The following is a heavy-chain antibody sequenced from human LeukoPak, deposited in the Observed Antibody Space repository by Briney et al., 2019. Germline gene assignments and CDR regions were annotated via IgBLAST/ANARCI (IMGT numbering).Heavy chain of an antibody. CDR2: IYYSGST. Sequence: SETLSLTCTVSGGSISSSSYYWGWIRQPPGKGLEWIGSIYYSGSTYYNPSLKSRVTISVDTSKNQFSLKLSSVTAADTAVYYCARQLRGYSYGAGDWFDPWGQGTLVTVSS. CDR3: ARQLRGYSYGAGDWFDP. CDR1: GGSISSSSYY. J-gene: IGHJ5*02. D-gene: IGHD5-18*01. V-gene: IGHV4-39*07.